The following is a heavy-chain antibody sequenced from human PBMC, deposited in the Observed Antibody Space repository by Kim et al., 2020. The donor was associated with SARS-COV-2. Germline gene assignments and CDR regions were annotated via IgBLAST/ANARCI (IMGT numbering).Heavy chain of an antibody. Sequence: FQGRVTITRDTAASTAYMELSSLRSEDTAVYYCARDLYCSGGSCYPYFDYWGQGTLVTVSS. J-gene: IGHJ4*02. D-gene: IGHD2-15*01. V-gene: IGHV1-3*01. CDR3: ARDLYCSGGSCYPYFDY.